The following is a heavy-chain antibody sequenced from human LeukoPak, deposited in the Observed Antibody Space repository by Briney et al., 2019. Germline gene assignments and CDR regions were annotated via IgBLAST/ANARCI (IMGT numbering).Heavy chain of an antibody. V-gene: IGHV3-15*01. CDR1: GFTFSKAW. Sequence: PGRSLRLSRAASGFTFSKAWMSTVRQASRQELEWGSRIRSKTDGGTTDYAAPVKGGFTSSRDDSKNTLYLQMNSLKTEDTAVYYCTTVSSGYDWAPPGYYYYMDVWGKGTTVTVSS. CDR3: TTVSSGYDWAPPGYYYYMDV. J-gene: IGHJ6*03. D-gene: IGHD5-12*01. CDR2: IRSKTDGGTT.